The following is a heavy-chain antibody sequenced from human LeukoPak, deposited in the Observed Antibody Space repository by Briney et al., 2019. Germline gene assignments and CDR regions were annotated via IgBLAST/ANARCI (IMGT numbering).Heavy chain of an antibody. Sequence: SETLSLTCTVSGGSVSSGNYWSWIRQPPGKGLEWIGCIYYSGSTNYNPSLKSRVTISVDTSKNQFSLKLSSVTAADTAMYYCARERWLGHSLDYWGQGTLVTVSS. CDR3: ARERWLGHSLDY. CDR1: GGSVSSGNY. V-gene: IGHV4-61*01. D-gene: IGHD6-19*01. J-gene: IGHJ4*02. CDR2: IYYSGST.